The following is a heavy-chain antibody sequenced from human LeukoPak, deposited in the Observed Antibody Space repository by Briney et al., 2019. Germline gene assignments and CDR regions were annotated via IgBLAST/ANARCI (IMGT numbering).Heavy chain of an antibody. CDR3: ARVIVAIFGVVIYFDY. Sequence: SETLSLTCAVYGGSFSGYYWSWIRQPPGKGLGWIGEINHSGSTNYNPSLKSRVTISVDTSKNQFSLKLSSVTAADTAVYYCARVIVAIFGVVIYFDYWGQGTLVTVSS. J-gene: IGHJ4*02. CDR1: GGSFSGYY. V-gene: IGHV4-34*01. D-gene: IGHD3-3*01. CDR2: INHSGST.